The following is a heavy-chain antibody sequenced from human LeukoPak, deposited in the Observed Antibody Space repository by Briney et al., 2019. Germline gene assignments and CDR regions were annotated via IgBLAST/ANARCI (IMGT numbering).Heavy chain of an antibody. V-gene: IGHV1-69*02. CDR3: ALLWFGGNWFDP. CDR1: GGTFSSYT. CDR2: IIPMVGVS. J-gene: IGHJ5*02. D-gene: IGHD3-10*01. Sequence: ASVKVSCKASGGTFSSYTITWVRQAPGQGLEWMGRIIPMVGVSKYAENFQGRVTITADKSTNTAYMEMSSLRSEGTAIYYCALLWFGGNWFDPLGPGNPGHRLL.